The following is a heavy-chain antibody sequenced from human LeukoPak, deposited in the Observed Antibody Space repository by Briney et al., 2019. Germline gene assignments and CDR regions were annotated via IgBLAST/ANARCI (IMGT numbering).Heavy chain of an antibody. J-gene: IGHJ4*02. D-gene: IGHD2-2*01. CDR1: GFTFSSYS. V-gene: IGHV3-48*01. CDR2: ISSSSSTI. Sequence: QPGGSLRLSCAASGFTFSSYSMNWVRQAPGKGLEWVSYISSSSSTIYYADSVKGRFTISRHNSKNTLYLQMNSLRAEDTAVYYCATLGYCSSTSCYDPTTTERTYDYWGQGTLVTVSS. CDR3: ATLGYCSSTSCYDPTTTERTYDY.